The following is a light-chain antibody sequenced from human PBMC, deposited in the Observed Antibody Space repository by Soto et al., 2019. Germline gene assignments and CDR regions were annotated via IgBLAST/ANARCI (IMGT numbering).Light chain of an antibody. Sequence: QSVLAQPASVSGSPGQSITISCTGTSSDVGDSEYVSWYQQHPGKAPKLMIYDVSNRPSGISDRFSGSKSGNTASLTISGLQAEDEADYYCSCFISSNTLVLFGGGTKLTVL. V-gene: IGLV2-14*03. CDR1: SSDVGDSEY. CDR3: SCFISSNTLVL. CDR2: DVS. J-gene: IGLJ2*01.